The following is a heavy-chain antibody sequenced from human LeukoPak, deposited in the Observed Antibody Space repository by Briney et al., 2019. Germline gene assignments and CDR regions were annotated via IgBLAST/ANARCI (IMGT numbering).Heavy chain of an antibody. D-gene: IGHD1-26*01. Sequence: PGGSLRLSCAVSGLTFSNFKMNWVRQAPGKGLEWVSYISDSGRTTFYADSVKGRFTISRDNAKNSLYLQMSSLRVEDTAVYYCATAPPMGSGSYYSYWGQGTLVTVSS. V-gene: IGHV3-48*03. CDR3: ATAPPMGSGSYYSY. CDR1: GLTFSNFK. CDR2: ISDSGRTT. J-gene: IGHJ4*02.